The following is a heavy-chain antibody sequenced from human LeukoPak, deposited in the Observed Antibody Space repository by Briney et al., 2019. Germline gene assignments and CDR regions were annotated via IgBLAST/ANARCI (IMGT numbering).Heavy chain of an antibody. D-gene: IGHD3-3*01. CDR1: GGSISSGSYY. CDR3: ARRWYDFWSRYYTGGTSFDY. Sequence: SETLSLTCTVSGGSISSGSYYWSWIRQPPGKGLEWIGEINHSGSTNYNPSLKSRVTISVDTSKNQFSLKLSSVTAADTAVYYCARRWYDFWSRYYTGGTSFDYWGQGTLVTVSS. CDR2: INHSGST. V-gene: IGHV4-39*07. J-gene: IGHJ4*02.